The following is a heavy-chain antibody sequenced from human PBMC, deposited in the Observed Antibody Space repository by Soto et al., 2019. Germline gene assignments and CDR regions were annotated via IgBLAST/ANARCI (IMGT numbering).Heavy chain of an antibody. CDR2: ISSSSSYI. D-gene: IGHD6-19*01. CDR1: GFTFSSYS. J-gene: IGHJ5*02. V-gene: IGHV3-21*01. Sequence: GGSLRLSCAASGFTFSSYSMNWVRQAPGKGLEWVSSISSSSSYIYYADSVKGRFTISRDNAKNSLYLQMNSLRAEDTAVYYCARNIAVAGPNWFDPWGQGTLVTVSS. CDR3: ARNIAVAGPNWFDP.